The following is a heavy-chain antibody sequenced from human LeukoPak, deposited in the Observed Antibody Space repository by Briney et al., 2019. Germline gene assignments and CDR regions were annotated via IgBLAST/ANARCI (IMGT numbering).Heavy chain of an antibody. V-gene: IGHV3-21*01. Sequence: GGSLRLSCAGSGFTISSNYMNWVRQAPGKGLEWVSSISSSSSYIYYADSVKGRFTISRDNAKNSLYLQMNSLRAEDTAVYYCATDSAMVRGVMSFDYWGQGTLVTVSS. J-gene: IGHJ4*02. CDR2: ISSSSSYI. CDR3: ATDSAMVRGVMSFDY. D-gene: IGHD3-10*01. CDR1: GFTISSNY.